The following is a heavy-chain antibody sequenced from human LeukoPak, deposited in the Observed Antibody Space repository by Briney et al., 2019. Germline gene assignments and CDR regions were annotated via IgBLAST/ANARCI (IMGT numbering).Heavy chain of an antibody. D-gene: IGHD6-19*01. CDR2: ISGSGGST. J-gene: IGHJ4*02. CDR1: GFTFSSYA. CDR3: ARSARSSGWFDY. V-gene: IGHV3-23*01. Sequence: GGSLRLSCAASGFTFSSYAMSWVRQAPGKGLEWVSAISGSGGSTYYADSVKGRFTISRDNAKNTLYLQMNSLRAEDTAVYYCARSARSSGWFDYWGQGTLVTVSS.